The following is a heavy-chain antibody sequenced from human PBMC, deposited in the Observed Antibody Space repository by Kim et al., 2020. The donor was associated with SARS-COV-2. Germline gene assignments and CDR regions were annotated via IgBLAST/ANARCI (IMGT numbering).Heavy chain of an antibody. CDR1: GYTFTGYY. J-gene: IGHJ4*02. D-gene: IGHD3-3*01. CDR3: AREWIFGVLNPRVGIDY. Sequence: ASVKVSCKASGYTFTGYYMHWVRQAPGQGLEWMGWINPNSGGTNYAQKFQGRVTMTRDTSISTAYMELSRLRSDDTAVYYCAREWIFGVLNPRVGIDYWGQGTLVTVSS. CDR2: INPNSGGT. V-gene: IGHV1-2*02.